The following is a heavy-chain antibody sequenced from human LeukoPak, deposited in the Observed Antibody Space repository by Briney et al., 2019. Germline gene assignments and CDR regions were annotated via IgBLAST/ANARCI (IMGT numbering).Heavy chain of an antibody. CDR2: IWYDGSNK. V-gene: IGHV3-33*01. J-gene: IGHJ4*02. Sequence: GGSLRLSCAASGFTFSSYGMHWVRQAPGKGLEWVAVIWYDGSNKYYADSVKGRFTISRDNSKNSLYLQMNSLRDEDTAVYYCARAFGLTDYWGQGTLVTVSS. D-gene: IGHD3/OR15-3a*01. CDR3: ARAFGLTDY. CDR1: GFTFSSYG.